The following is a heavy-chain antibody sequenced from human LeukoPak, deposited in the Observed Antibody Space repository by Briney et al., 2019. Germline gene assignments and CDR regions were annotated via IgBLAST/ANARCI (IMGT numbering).Heavy chain of an antibody. Sequence: ALVKVSCKASGYTFTSYYMHWVRQAPGQGLEWMGIINPSGGSTSYAQKFQGRVTMTRDTSTSTVYMELSSLRSEDTAVYYCARVRGSSWPTYYFDYWGQGTLVTVSS. CDR3: ARVRGSSWPTYYFDY. V-gene: IGHV1-46*01. J-gene: IGHJ4*02. D-gene: IGHD6-13*01. CDR1: GYTFTSYY. CDR2: INPSGGST.